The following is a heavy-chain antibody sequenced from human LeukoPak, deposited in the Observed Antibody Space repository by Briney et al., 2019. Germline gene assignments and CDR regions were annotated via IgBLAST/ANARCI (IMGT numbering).Heavy chain of an antibody. D-gene: IGHD3-10*01. CDR2: ISGSDGST. CDR3: AKYGSGSYYNVNFDY. J-gene: IGHJ4*02. V-gene: IGHV3-23*01. Sequence: PTGGSLRLSCAASGFTFSSYGMSWVRQAPGKGLEWVSAISGSDGSTYYADSVKGRFTISRDNSKNTLYLQMNSLRAEDTAVYYCAKYGSGSYYNVNFDYWGQGTLVTVSS. CDR1: GFTFSSYG.